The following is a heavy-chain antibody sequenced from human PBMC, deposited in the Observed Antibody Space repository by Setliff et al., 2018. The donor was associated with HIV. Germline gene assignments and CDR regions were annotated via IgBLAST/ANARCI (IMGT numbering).Heavy chain of an antibody. J-gene: IGHJ4*02. CDR3: ARESAGSSRVYFDF. CDR1: GGSFSDYY. Sequence: SETLSLTCAVSGGSFSDYYWTWIRQSPGKGLEWIGEIHHRGSTNYNSSLKSRVTVSVDTSKYQFSLTLGTVTAADTAVYYCARESAGSSRVYFDFWGQGTLVTVSS. D-gene: IGHD6-13*01. CDR2: IHHRGST. V-gene: IGHV4-34*01.